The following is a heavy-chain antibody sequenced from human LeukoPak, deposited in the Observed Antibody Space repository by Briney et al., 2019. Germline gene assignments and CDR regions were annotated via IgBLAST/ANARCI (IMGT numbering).Heavy chain of an antibody. V-gene: IGHV4-4*07. J-gene: IGHJ4*02. CDR3: ARGYCSSTSCYTQLDY. Sequence: SETLSLTCTVSGGSINTYYWNWIRQPAGKGLEWIGRIFTSGSTNYNPSVKSRVTMSVDTSKNQFSLKLSSVTAADTAVYYCARGYCSSTSCYTQLDYWGQGTLVTVSS. CDR1: GGSINTYY. CDR2: IFTSGST. D-gene: IGHD2-2*02.